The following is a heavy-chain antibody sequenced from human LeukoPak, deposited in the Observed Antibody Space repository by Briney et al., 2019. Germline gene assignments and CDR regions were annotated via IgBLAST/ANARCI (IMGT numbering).Heavy chain of an antibody. Sequence: GGSLRLSCAASGFTFSSYGMSWVRQAPGKGLEWVSAISGSGGSTYYADSVKGRFTISRDNSKNTLYLQMNSLRAEDTAVYYCAGGWFGELLYRDYYYYYMDVWGKGTTVTISS. J-gene: IGHJ6*03. D-gene: IGHD3-10*01. CDR2: ISGSGGST. CDR3: AGGWFGELLYRDYYYYYMDV. V-gene: IGHV3-23*01. CDR1: GFTFSSYG.